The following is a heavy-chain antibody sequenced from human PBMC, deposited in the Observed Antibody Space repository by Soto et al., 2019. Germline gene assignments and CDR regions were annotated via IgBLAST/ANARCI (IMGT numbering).Heavy chain of an antibody. CDR2: IVPNIGTV. V-gene: IGHV1-69*06. CDR1: GGTLTNFINYP. Sequence: QVQLVQSGAEVMQPGSSVKGSCKPSGGTLTNFINYPINWVRQSPGQGLEWMGGIVPNIGTVNYAQKFQGRVTMTADKATVTVYMEPSSLRSDDSPLYYCARRKTAGILPYFDNWGQGTLVTVSS. CDR3: ARRKTAGILPYFDN. D-gene: IGHD6-19*01. J-gene: IGHJ4*02.